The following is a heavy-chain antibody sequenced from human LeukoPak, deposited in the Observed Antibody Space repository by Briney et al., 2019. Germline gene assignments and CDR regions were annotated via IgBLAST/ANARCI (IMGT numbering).Heavy chain of an antibody. CDR1: GFTFSDYE. V-gene: IGHV3-48*03. D-gene: IGHD3-10*01. Sequence: RPGGSLRLSCAASGFTFSDYEMNWVRQAPGKGLEWVSYISGSGTTIYYADSVKGRFTISRDNAKNSLYLQMNSLRAEDTAVYYCARENTYYYGSGSYNWFDPWGQGTLVTVSS. CDR2: ISGSGTTI. J-gene: IGHJ5*02. CDR3: ARENTYYYGSGSYNWFDP.